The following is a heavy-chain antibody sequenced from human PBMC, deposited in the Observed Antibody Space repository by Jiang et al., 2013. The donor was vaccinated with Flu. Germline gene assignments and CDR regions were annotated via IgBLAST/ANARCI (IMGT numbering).Heavy chain of an antibody. CDR1: GFSLSTSGVG. CDR2: IYWNDDK. D-gene: IGHD6-6*01. Sequence: PTQTLTLTCTFSGFSLSTSGVGVGWIRQPPGKALEWLALIYWNDDKRYSPSLKSRLTITKDTSKNQVVLTMTNMDPVDTATYYCAHRNQYSSSLGFDYWGQGTLVTVSS. V-gene: IGHV2-5*01. J-gene: IGHJ4*02. CDR3: AHRNQYSSSLGFDY.